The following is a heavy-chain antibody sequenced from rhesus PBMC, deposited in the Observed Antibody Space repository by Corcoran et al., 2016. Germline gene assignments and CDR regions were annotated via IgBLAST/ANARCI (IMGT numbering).Heavy chain of an antibody. CDR3: VRGGYYSGSYFYDY. D-gene: IGHD3-16*01. J-gene: IGHJ4*01. V-gene: IGHV4-147*01. Sequence: QVQLQESGPGLVKPSETLPLTCAVSGASISSHYWIWLRQPPGKGLELIAYIYGGSGSTSYNPSLKSRVTISKDTSKNQFSLRLSTVTAADTAVYYCVRGGYYSGSYFYDYWGQGVLVTVSS. CDR1: GASISSHY. CDR2: IYGGSGST.